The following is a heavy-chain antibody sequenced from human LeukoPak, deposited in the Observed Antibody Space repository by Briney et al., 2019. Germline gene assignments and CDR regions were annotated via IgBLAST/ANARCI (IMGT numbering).Heavy chain of an antibody. D-gene: IGHD3-10*01. CDR1: GGSISSYY. Sequence: SETLSLTCTVSGGSISSYYWSWIGQPAGKGLEWIGRVYTRGSTNCNPSLKSRVTMSVDTSKNQFSLKLSSVTAADTAVYYCARETDMGILWFGELFAYFDYWGQGTLVTVSS. J-gene: IGHJ4*02. CDR2: VYTRGST. V-gene: IGHV4-4*07. CDR3: ARETDMGILWFGELFAYFDY.